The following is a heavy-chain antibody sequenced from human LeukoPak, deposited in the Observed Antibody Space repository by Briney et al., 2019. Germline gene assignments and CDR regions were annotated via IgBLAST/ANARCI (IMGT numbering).Heavy chain of an antibody. J-gene: IGHJ3*02. V-gene: IGHV4-4*07. CDR2: IYSGGDT. CDR1: RGSVRNYY. Sequence: SETLSLTCTVSRGSVRNYYWSWIRQSAARGLEWIGRIYSGGDTYHNPSLAGRVTLSVDTSKNQFSLTLTSVTAADTAVYFCARDAAPQGITMFWTIWGRGTMVSVSS. CDR3: ARDAAPQGITMFWTI. D-gene: IGHD3-10*02.